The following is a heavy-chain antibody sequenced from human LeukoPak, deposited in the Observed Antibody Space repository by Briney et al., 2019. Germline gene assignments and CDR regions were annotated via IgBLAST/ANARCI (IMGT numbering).Heavy chain of an antibody. Sequence: GASVKVSCKASGGTFSSYAISWVRQAPGQGLEWMGRINPKSGGTNHAQKFRGRVTMTRDTSISTAYMELSRLRSDDTAVYYCARISGDELERRAFDIWGQGTMVTVSS. CDR3: ARISGDELERRAFDI. D-gene: IGHD1-1*01. J-gene: IGHJ3*02. CDR2: INPKSGGT. CDR1: GGTFSSYA. V-gene: IGHV1-2*06.